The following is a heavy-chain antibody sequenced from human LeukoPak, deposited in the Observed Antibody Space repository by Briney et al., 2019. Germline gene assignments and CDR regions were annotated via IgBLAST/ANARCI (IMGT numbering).Heavy chain of an antibody. CDR1: GGTFSSYA. J-gene: IGHJ5*02. V-gene: IGHV1-69*05. CDR2: IIPIFGTA. D-gene: IGHD1-1*01. CDR3: ARVVQLEFTHHNWFDP. Sequence: SVKVSCKASGGTFSSYAISWVRQAPGQGLEWMGGIIPIFGTANYAQKFQGRVTITTDESTSTAYMELGSLRSEDTAVYYCARVVQLEFTHHNWFDPWGQGTLVTVSS.